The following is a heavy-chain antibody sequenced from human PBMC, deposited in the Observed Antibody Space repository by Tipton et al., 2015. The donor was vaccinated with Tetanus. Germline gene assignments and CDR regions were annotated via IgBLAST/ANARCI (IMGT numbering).Heavy chain of an antibody. CDR3: ARHPDFWSGYYFDL. CDR2: IYPDGFEP. J-gene: IGHJ4*02. CDR1: GHNFNLYW. Sequence: QSGPEVKKPGESLKISCKGSGHNFNLYWIAWVRQMPGKGLEWMAIIYPDGFEPRYSPPFQGHVTISVDKSINTAYLQWDSLKASDTAIYYCARHPDFWSGYYFDLWGQGTLVNVSS. D-gene: IGHD3-3*01. V-gene: IGHV5-51*01.